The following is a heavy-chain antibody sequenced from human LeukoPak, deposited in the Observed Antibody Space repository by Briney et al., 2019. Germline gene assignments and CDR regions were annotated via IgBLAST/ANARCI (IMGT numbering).Heavy chain of an antibody. CDR2: VHHSGST. Sequence: PSQSLSLTCTVSGASISSGSFYWSWIRQPPEKGLEWVGYVHHSGSTYYNSSLRGRVTISVDRSKNHSLKLTSVTAADTAVFYCAGNHGGDPRGDYWGQGILVTVSS. CDR3: AGNHGGDPRGDY. J-gene: IGHJ4*02. CDR1: GASISSGSFY. D-gene: IGHD2-21*02. V-gene: IGHV4-30-2*01.